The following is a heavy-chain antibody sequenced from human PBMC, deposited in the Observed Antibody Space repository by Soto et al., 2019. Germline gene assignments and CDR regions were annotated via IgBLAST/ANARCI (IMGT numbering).Heavy chain of an antibody. V-gene: IGHV4-59*01. Sequence: PSETLSLTCTVSGGSISSYYWSWIRQPPGKGLEWIGYIYYSGSTNYNPSLKSRVTISVDTSKNQFSLKLSSVTAADTAVYYCARGGIGNYDILTGYYRPGGWFDPWGQGTLVTVSS. D-gene: IGHD3-9*01. J-gene: IGHJ5*02. CDR1: GGSISSYY. CDR2: IYYSGST. CDR3: ARGGIGNYDILTGYYRPGGWFDP.